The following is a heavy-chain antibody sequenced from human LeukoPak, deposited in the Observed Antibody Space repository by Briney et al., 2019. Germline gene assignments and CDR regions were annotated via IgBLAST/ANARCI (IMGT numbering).Heavy chain of an antibody. CDR1: EFSVGSNY. J-gene: IGHJ4*02. V-gene: IGHV3-66*01. CDR2: IYSGGST. D-gene: IGHD3-16*01. Sequence: GGSLRLSCAASEFSVGSNYMTWVRQAPGKGLEWVSLIYSGGSTYYADSVKGRFTISRDNSKNTLYLQMNSLRAEDTAVYYCANNYDYVWGSEYWGQGTLVTVSS. CDR3: ANNYDYVWGSEY.